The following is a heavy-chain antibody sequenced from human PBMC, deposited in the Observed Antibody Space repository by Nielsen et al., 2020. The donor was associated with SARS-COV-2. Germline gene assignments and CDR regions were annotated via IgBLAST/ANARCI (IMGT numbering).Heavy chain of an antibody. CDR1: GYTFTSYD. D-gene: IGHD6-13*01. J-gene: IGHJ4*02. V-gene: IGHV1-8*01. Sequence: ASVKVSCKASGYTFTSYDINWVRQATGQGLEWMGWMNPNSGNTGYAQKFQGRVTMTRNTSISTAYMELSSPRSEDTAVYYCARGFTRAAAGAYWGQGTLVTVSS. CDR3: ARGFTRAAAGAY. CDR2: MNPNSGNT.